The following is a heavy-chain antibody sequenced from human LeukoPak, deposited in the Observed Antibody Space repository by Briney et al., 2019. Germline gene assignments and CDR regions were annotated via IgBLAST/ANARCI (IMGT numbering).Heavy chain of an antibody. CDR1: GFTFSSYA. D-gene: IGHD2-15*01. CDR3: ARVLRYCSGGNCYSGGLGYMDV. V-gene: IGHV3-23*01. CDR2: ISGSGGST. Sequence: GGSLRLSCAASGFTFSSYAMTWVRQAPGKGLEWVSGISGSGGSTYYVDSVKGRFTISRDNAKNSLFLQMNSLRAEDTAVYYCARVLRYCSGGNCYSGGLGYMDVWGKGTTVTISS. J-gene: IGHJ6*03.